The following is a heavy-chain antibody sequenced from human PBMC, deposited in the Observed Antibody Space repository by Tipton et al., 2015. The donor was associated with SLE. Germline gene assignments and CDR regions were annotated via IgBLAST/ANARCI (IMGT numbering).Heavy chain of an antibody. CDR1: GFIFNSYG. CDR2: ISYDGRTK. D-gene: IGHD2-2*03. J-gene: IGHJ2*01. CDR3: AKDLEYGYGFPYWNFDL. V-gene: IGHV3-30*18. Sequence: RSLRLSCATSGFIFNSYGMHWVRQAPGKGLEWVAVISYDGRTKYNEDSVKGRFTISRDNSKNTLYLQMNGLRPEDTAVYYCAKDLEYGYGFPYWNFDLWGRGSLVTVSP.